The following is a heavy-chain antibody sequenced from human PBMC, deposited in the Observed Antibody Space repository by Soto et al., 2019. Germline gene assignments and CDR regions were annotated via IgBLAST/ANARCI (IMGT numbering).Heavy chain of an antibody. J-gene: IGHJ4*02. CDR3: ARGAQGFFPVSGIYFYFDH. Sequence: ASVTVSCKTSGYIFPDHLIHWVRQSPGQGLQWVGWVHPDSGGTNVAQAFQDGVTKTADTSITAAYMDLARLRTDDTAIFYCARGAQGFFPVSGIYFYFDHWGQGTPVTVSS. CDR2: VHPDSGGT. CDR1: GYIFPDHL. D-gene: IGHD3-22*01. V-gene: IGHV1-2*02.